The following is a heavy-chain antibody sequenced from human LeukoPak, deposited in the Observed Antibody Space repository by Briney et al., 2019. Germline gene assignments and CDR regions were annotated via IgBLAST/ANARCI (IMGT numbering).Heavy chain of an antibody. CDR2: INHSGST. J-gene: IGHJ4*02. CDR3: ARHRYSSGWYFNGGGYYFEY. CDR1: GGSFSGYY. V-gene: IGHV4-34*01. D-gene: IGHD6-19*01. Sequence: PSETLSLTCAVYGGSFSGYYWSWIRQPPGKGLEWIGEINHSGSTNYNPSLKSRVTISVDTSKNQFSLKLSSVTAADTAVYYCARHRYSSGWYFNGGGYYFEYWGQGTLVTVSS.